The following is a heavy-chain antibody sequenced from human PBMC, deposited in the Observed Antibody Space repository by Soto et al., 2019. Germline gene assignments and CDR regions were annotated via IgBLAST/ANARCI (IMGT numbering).Heavy chain of an antibody. D-gene: IGHD5-18*01. Sequence: GGSLRLSCAASGFTFSSYGMHWVRQAPGKGLEWVAVISYDGSNKYYADSVKGRFTISRDNSKNTMYLQMNSLRAEDKAVYYCAKDQAGSSYVDTAMVFDYWGQGTLVTVSS. J-gene: IGHJ4*02. V-gene: IGHV3-30*18. CDR2: ISYDGSNK. CDR1: GFTFSSYG. CDR3: AKDQAGSSYVDTAMVFDY.